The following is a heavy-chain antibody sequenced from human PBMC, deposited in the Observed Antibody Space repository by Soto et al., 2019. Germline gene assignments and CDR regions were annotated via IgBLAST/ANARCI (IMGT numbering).Heavy chain of an antibody. D-gene: IGHD3-3*01. CDR3: AKDQHSGYDFWSGYYSLDY. J-gene: IGHJ4*02. CDR2: ISGSGGST. Sequence: GGSLRLSCAASGFTFSSYAMSWVRQAPGKGLEWVSAISGSGGSTYYADSVKGRFTISRDNSKNTLYLQMNSLRAEDTAVYYCAKDQHSGYDFWSGYYSLDYWGQGTLVTVSS. V-gene: IGHV3-23*01. CDR1: GFTFSSYA.